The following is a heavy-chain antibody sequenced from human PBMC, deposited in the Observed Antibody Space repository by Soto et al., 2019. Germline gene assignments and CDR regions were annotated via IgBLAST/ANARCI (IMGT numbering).Heavy chain of an antibody. CDR1: GGSITRGGYY. Sequence: QVQLQESGPGLVKPSETLSLTCTVSGGSITRGGYYWSWIRQHPGKGLEWIGYIYNSGTTYYNPYLKSRLTISVDTSKNQFSLKLTSVTAADTDVYYCARDPAPWGQGTLVTVSS. CDR3: ARDPAP. J-gene: IGHJ5*02. CDR2: IYNSGTT. V-gene: IGHV4-31*03.